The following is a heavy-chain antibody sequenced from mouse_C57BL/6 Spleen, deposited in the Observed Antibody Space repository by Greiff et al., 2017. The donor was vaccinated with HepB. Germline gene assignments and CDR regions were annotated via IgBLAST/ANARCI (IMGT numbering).Heavy chain of an antibody. Sequence: LVESGPGLVKPSQSLSLTCSVTGYSITSGYYWNWIRQFPGNKLEWMGYISYDGSNNYNPSLKNRISITRDTSKNQFFLKLNSVTTEDTATYYCARGDGPYAMDYWGQGTSVTVSS. CDR2: ISYDGSN. J-gene: IGHJ4*01. CDR3: ARGDGPYAMDY. CDR1: GYSITSGYY. D-gene: IGHD2-3*01. V-gene: IGHV3-6*01.